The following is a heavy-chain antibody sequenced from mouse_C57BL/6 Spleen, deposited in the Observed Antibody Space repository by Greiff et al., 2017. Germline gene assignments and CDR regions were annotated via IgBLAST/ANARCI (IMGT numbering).Heavy chain of an antibody. Sequence: VQLQQPGAELVMPGASVKLSCKASGYTFTSYWMHWVKQRPGQGLEWIGEIDPSDSYTNYNQKFKGKSTLTVDKSSSTAYMQLSSLTSEDSAVYYCARSEGRGPFAYWGQGTLVTVSA. CDR1: GYTFTSYW. CDR2: IDPSDSYT. J-gene: IGHJ3*01. D-gene: IGHD3-3*01. V-gene: IGHV1-69*01. CDR3: ARSEGRGPFAY.